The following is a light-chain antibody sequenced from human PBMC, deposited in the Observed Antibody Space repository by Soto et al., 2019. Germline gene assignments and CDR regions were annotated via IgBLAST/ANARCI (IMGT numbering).Light chain of an antibody. CDR1: SSNIGAGYD. CDR2: RNS. V-gene: IGLV1-40*01. J-gene: IGLJ2*01. Sequence: QAVVTQPPSVSGAPGQRVTISCTGSSSNIGAGYDVHWYQQLPRTAPKLLIYRNSNRPSGVPDRFSGSKSGTSASLAITGLQAEYEADYYCQSYDSRLSGSVFGGGTKLNVL. CDR3: QSYDSRLSGSV.